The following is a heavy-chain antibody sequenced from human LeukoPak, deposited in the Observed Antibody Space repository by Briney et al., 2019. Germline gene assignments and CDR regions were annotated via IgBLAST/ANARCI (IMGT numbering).Heavy chain of an antibody. CDR1: GGSFSGYY. V-gene: IGHV4-34*01. CDR2: INHSGST. Sequence: SETLSLTCAVYGGSFSGYYWSWIRQPPGKGLEWIGEINHSGSTNYNPSLKSRVTISVDTSKNQFSLKLSSVTAADTAVYYCARRKASLLWFGASTNPLFDIWGQGTMVTVSS. CDR3: ARRKASLLWFGASTNPLFDI. D-gene: IGHD3-10*01. J-gene: IGHJ3*02.